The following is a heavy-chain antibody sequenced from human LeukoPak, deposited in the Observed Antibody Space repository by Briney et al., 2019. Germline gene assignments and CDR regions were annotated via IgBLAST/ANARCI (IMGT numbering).Heavy chain of an antibody. CDR1: GGSISSGGYS. V-gene: IGHV4-30-2*01. Sequence: SETLSLTCAVSGGSISSGGYSWSWIRQPPGKGLEWIGYIYHSGSTYYNPSLKSRVTISVDTSKNQFSLRLSSVTAADTAVYYCARQIESKHYFDYWGQGTLVTVSS. CDR3: ARQIESKHYFDY. CDR2: IYHSGST. D-gene: IGHD2-21*01. J-gene: IGHJ4*02.